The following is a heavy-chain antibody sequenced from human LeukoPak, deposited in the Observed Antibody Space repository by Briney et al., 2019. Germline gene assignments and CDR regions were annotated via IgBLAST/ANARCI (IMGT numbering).Heavy chain of an antibody. CDR2: INPSGGST. V-gene: IGHV1-46*01. J-gene: IGHJ6*03. Sequence: ASVKVSCKASGYTFTSYYMHWVRQAPGQGLEWMGIINPSGGSTSYAQKFQGRVTMTRDMSTSTVYMELSSLGSEDTAVYYCARDMFSASGYYYMDVWGKGTTVTVSS. CDR1: GYTFTSYY. D-gene: IGHD3-10*02. CDR3: ARDMFSASGYYYMDV.